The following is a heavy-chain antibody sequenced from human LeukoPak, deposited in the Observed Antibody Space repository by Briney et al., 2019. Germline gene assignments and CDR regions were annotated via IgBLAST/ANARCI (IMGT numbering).Heavy chain of an antibody. J-gene: IGHJ3*01. CDR2: INYGGST. CDR1: EMSFSAYY. Sequence: SETLSLTCAVSEMSFSAYYWNWIPNSPRKGLEWIGEINYGGSTKYTPSLEGRGTILIDTSKNQFSLKLTSVTAADTVVYYCARGFPPGSGSRGSHAFDVWGQGTMVTVSS. CDR3: ARGFPPGSGSRGSHAFDV. D-gene: IGHD6-19*01. V-gene: IGHV4-34*01.